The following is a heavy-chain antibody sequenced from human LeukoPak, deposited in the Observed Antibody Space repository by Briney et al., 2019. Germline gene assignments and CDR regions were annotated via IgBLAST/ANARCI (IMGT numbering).Heavy chain of an antibody. Sequence: GASVKVSCKASGYTFTNYYTHWVRRAPGQGLEWMGLINPTGTGTNYAQKFRGRVTMTRDTSTTTVYMELSSLTSEDTAVYYCAREEYGGYFDYWGQGTLVTVSS. CDR2: INPTGTGT. V-gene: IGHV1-46*01. J-gene: IGHJ4*02. CDR1: GYTFTNYY. D-gene: IGHD2-15*01. CDR3: AREEYGGYFDY.